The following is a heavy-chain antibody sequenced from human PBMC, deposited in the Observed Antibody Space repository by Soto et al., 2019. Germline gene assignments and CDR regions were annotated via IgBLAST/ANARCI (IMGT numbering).Heavy chain of an antibody. CDR2: IIPIFGTA. CDR1: GGTFSRYA. V-gene: IGHV1-69*13. J-gene: IGHJ5*02. D-gene: IGHD2-2*02. Sequence: SVKVSSKASGGTFSRYAISWVRQAPGQGLEWMGGIIPIFGTANYAQKFQGRVTITADESTSTAYMELSSLRSEDTAVYYCAREVRCSSTSCYMGFSWFDPWGQGTLVTVSS. CDR3: AREVRCSSTSCYMGFSWFDP.